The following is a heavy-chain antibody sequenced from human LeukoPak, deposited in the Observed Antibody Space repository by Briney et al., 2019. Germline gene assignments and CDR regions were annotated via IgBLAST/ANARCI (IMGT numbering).Heavy chain of an antibody. V-gene: IGHV3-49*03. CDR2: IRSKAYGGTT. D-gene: IGHD2-21*02. Sequence: GGSLRLSCTASGFTFGDYAMSWFRQAPGKGLEWVGFIRSKAYGGTTEYAASVKGRFTISRDDSKSIAYLQRNSLKTEDTAVYYCTRDPPYCGGDCYSGDWGQGTLVTVSS. J-gene: IGHJ4*02. CDR1: GFTFGDYA. CDR3: TRDPPYCGGDCYSGD.